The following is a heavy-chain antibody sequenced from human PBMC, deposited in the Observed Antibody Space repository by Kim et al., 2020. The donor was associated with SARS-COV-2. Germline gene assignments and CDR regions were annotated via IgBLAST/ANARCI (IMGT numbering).Heavy chain of an antibody. V-gene: IGHV4-59*01. J-gene: IGHJ6*03. CDR3: AREGAARPFHYYYYYMDV. Sequence: KSRVTISVDTSKNQFSLKLSSVTAADTAVYYCAREGAARPFHYYYYYMDVWGKGTTVTVSS. D-gene: IGHD6-6*01.